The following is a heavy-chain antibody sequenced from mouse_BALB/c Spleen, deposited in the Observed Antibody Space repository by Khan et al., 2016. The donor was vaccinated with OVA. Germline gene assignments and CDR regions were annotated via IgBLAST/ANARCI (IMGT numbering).Heavy chain of an antibody. D-gene: IGHD2-10*01. V-gene: IGHV2-6-7*01. CDR1: GFSLTGYG. Sequence: HVQLKESGPGLVAPSQSLSITCTVSGFSLTGYGVNWVRQPPGKGLEWLGMIWGDGSTDYNSALKSRLSITKDNSKSQVFLKMNSLQTDDTARYYCARAYYANYREAMDYWGQGNSVTVSS. CDR3: ARAYYANYREAMDY. CDR2: IWGDGST. J-gene: IGHJ4*01.